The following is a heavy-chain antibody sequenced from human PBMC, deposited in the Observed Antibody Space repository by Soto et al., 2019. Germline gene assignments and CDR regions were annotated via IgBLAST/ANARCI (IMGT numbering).Heavy chain of an antibody. D-gene: IGHD4-17*01. J-gene: IGHJ6*02. V-gene: IGHV4-59*08. CDR3: VRQGIDYLHGLVDV. CDR2: VYYTGDT. CDR1: SGPDRSHN. Sequence: QVQLQQSGPRLVKPSETLSLTCTVSSGPDRSHNWGWIRQPPGRGLEWIGYVYYTGDTPYNPSRRGRVTISADTSTNDFSLTLNAVTAADTAVYYCVRQGIDYLHGLVDVWGQGTTVSVSS.